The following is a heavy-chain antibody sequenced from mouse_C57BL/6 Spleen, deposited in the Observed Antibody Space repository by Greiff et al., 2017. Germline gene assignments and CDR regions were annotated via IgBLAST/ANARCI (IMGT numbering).Heavy chain of an antibody. Sequence: EVQLVESGGGLVKPGGSLKLSCAASGFTFSSYTMSWVRQTPEERLEWVATISGGGGNTYYPDSVKGRFTISRANAKNTLYLQMSSLRAEDTALYYGAGQVDLLRGYYAMDYWGQGTSVTVSS. CDR2: ISGGGGNT. CDR3: AGQVDLLRGYYAMDY. CDR1: GFTFSSYT. V-gene: IGHV5-9*01. J-gene: IGHJ4*01. D-gene: IGHD2-1*01.